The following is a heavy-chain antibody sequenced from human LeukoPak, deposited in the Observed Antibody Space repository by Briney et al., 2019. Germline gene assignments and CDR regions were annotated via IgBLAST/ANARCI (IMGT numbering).Heavy chain of an antibody. J-gene: IGHJ6*03. D-gene: IGHD2-2*01. CDR3: ASERAAAISYYYYYYMDV. CDR2: MYASGNT. V-gene: IGHV4-61*02. Sequence: SETLSLTCTVSGGSISSGSRYWSWIRQSAGKGLEYIGRMYASGNTNYNPSLESRVTISVDTSKNQFSLKLNSVTAADTAIYYCASERAAAISYYYYYYMDVWGKGTTVTVSS. CDR1: GGSISSGSRY.